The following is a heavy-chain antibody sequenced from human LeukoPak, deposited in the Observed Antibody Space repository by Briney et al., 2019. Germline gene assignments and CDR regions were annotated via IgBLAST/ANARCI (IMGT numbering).Heavy chain of an antibody. CDR3: ARRLTQYDCFDP. D-gene: IGHD2-2*01. CDR1: GDSVSSNSVT. V-gene: IGHV6-1*01. J-gene: IGHJ5*02. Sequence: SQTLSLTCAISGDSVSSNSVTWNWIRQSPSRGLEWLGRTYYRSTWYNDYAVSVRGRITVNPDTSKNQFSLHLNSVTPEDTAVYYCARRLTQYDCFDPWGQRILVTVFS. CDR2: TYYRSTWYN.